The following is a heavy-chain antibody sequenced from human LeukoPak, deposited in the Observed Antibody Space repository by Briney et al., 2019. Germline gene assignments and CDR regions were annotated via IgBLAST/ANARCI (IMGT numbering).Heavy chain of an antibody. CDR1: GFTFSSYS. V-gene: IGHV3-21*01. J-gene: IGHJ6*03. Sequence: GGSLRLSCAASGFTFSSYSMNWVRQAPGKGLEWVSSISSSSSYIYYADSVKGRFTISRDNAKNSLYLQMNSLRAEDTAVYYCARAKYYYGSGSRKSPTYYYYYMDVWGKGTTVTISS. CDR2: ISSSSSYI. CDR3: ARAKYYYGSGSRKSPTYYYYYMDV. D-gene: IGHD3-10*01.